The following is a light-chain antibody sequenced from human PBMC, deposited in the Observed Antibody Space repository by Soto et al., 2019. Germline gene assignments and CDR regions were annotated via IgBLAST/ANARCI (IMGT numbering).Light chain of an antibody. V-gene: IGLV2-14*01. CDR2: EVS. Sequence: QSALTQPASVSGSPGQSITISCTGTSSDVGGYNYVSWYQQHPGKAPKLMIYEVSNRPSGVSNRFSGSKSGNTASLSISGLQAEDEADYYCSSYTSISTWVFGGWTKVTVL. CDR3: SSYTSISTWV. CDR1: SSDVGGYNY. J-gene: IGLJ3*02.